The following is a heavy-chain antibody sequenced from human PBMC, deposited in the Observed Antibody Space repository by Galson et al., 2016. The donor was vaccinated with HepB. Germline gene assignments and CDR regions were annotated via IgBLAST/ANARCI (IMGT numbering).Heavy chain of an antibody. Sequence: SLRLSCAASGFTASSNYMNWVRQPPGKGLEWVSFIHSGGGAYYTHSVKGRFTISTDNSKNTLYLQMNSLRAEDTAIYYCARGGPHNNYFDYWGQGTLVTVSS. D-gene: IGHD1-1*01. V-gene: IGHV3-53*01. CDR2: IHSGGGA. CDR3: ARGGPHNNYFDY. J-gene: IGHJ4*02. CDR1: GFTASSNY.